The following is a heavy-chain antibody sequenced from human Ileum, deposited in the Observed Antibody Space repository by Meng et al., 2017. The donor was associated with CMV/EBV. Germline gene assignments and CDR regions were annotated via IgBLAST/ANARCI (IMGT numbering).Heavy chain of an antibody. V-gene: IGHV4-34*01. CDR1: GSFSPYT. CDR3: VTADHHAIKY. CDR2: INQYGST. Sequence: QVPIPHGGASLFTPSETLSLSCSLGGSFSPYTWSWIRQAPGRGLEWIGEINQYGSTNFNPSVKSRVTISRDTSKNQFSLRLNSVTAADAAVYYCVTADHHAIKYWGQGTLVTVSS. J-gene: IGHJ4*02. D-gene: IGHD5-12*01.